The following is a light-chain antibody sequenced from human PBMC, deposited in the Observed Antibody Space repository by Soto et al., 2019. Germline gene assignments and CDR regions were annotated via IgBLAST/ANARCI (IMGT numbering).Light chain of an antibody. Sequence: EIVLTQSPGTLSLSPGERATLSCRASQSVSRNYLAWYQQKPGQAPRLLIYGASNRASGIPDRFSGGASGTGFTLTINRLEPEDFAVYFCHQYGGSPPFTFGQGTKVEIK. CDR1: QSVSRNY. CDR3: HQYGGSPPFT. CDR2: GAS. J-gene: IGKJ2*01. V-gene: IGKV3-20*01.